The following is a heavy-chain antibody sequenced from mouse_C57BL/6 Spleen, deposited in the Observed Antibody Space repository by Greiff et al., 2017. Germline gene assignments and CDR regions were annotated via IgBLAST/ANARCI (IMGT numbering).Heavy chain of an antibody. V-gene: IGHV3-6*01. CDR2: ISYDGSN. Sequence: VQLKQSGPGLVKPSQSLSLTCSVTGYSITSGYYWNWIRQFPGNKLEWMGYISYDGSNNYNPSLKNRISITRDTSKNQFFLKLNSVTTEDTATYDCARVDGYGYFDVWGTGTTVTVSS. D-gene: IGHD2-3*01. J-gene: IGHJ1*03. CDR3: ARVDGYGYFDV. CDR1: GYSITSGYY.